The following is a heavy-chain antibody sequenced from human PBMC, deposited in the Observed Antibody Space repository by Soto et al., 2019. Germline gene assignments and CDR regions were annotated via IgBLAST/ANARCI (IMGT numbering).Heavy chain of an antibody. V-gene: IGHV3-23*01. CDR2: ISGSAGT. Sequence: GGSLRLSCTASGFTFRTYAMTWFRQAPGKGLEWVSAISGSAGTFYATSVKGRFTISRDNSRSTVYLQMHSLRAEGSAIYYCAKEKDYDFNWGSDRFTSHYWGRGTLVTVSS. CDR3: AKEKDYDFNWGSDRFTSHY. J-gene: IGHJ4*02. D-gene: IGHD3-16*02. CDR1: GFTFRTYA.